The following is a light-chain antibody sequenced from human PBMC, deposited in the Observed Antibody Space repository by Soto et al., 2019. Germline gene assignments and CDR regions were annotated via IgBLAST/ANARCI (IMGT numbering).Light chain of an antibody. CDR3: SSFTSRFTFV. Sequence: QSVLTQPASVSGSPGQSISVSCTGTSSDVGKYKFVSWYQQHPGKAPKLLIYEGTKRPSGVSNRFSGSKSGNTASLTISGLHAEDEADYYCSSFTSRFTFVFGTGTKLTVL. J-gene: IGLJ1*01. CDR2: EGT. V-gene: IGLV2-14*02. CDR1: SSDVGKYKF.